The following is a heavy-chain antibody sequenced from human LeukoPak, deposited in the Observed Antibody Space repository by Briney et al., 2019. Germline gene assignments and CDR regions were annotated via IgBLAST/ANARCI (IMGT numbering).Heavy chain of an antibody. CDR2: ISYSGST. CDR3: ARVDPKDYYHCMDV. CDR1: CGSISTYY. V-gene: IGHV4-59*01. Sequence: SETLSLTCTVSCGSISTYYWIWMRQPPGEGLEWFGYISYSGSTNYNPSLKSRVTISLDPSKNQFSLKLSSVTAADTAVYYCARVDPKDYYHCMDVWGKGTTVTVSS. J-gene: IGHJ6*03.